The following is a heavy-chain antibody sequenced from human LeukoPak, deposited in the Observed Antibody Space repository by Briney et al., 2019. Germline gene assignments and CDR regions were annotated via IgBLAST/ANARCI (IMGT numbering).Heavy chain of an antibody. J-gene: IGHJ4*02. CDR3: AKEVRDSAIDY. Sequence: GGSLRLSCAASGFTFSSYSMNWVRQAPGKGLEWVSSISSSSSYIYYADSVKGRFTISRDNAKNSLYLQMNSLRAEDTAVYYCAKEVRDSAIDYWGQGTLVTVSS. CDR1: GFTFSSYS. D-gene: IGHD2-21*01. CDR2: ISSSSSYI. V-gene: IGHV3-21*01.